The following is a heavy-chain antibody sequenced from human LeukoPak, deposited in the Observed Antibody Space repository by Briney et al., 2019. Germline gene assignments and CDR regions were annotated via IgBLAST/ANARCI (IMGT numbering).Heavy chain of an antibody. Sequence: PSETLSLTCTVSGGSMYVYYWSWLRHPPVKGLEWIGHIHYNGRTNYNPSLESPATISIDMSKNQFSLNLSSVTAADTAVYYCARVRLSGVIDYWGQGTLGTVSS. CDR3: ARVRLSGVIDY. CDR1: GGSMYVYY. CDR2: IHYNGRT. V-gene: IGHV4-59*01. D-gene: IGHD2-15*01. J-gene: IGHJ4*02.